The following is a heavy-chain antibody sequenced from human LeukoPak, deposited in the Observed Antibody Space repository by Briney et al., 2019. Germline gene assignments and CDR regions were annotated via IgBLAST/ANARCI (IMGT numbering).Heavy chain of an antibody. D-gene: IGHD4-11*01. CDR1: GYTFTSYG. V-gene: IGHV1-69*13. Sequence: GASVKVSCKASGYTFTSYGISWVRQAPGQGLEWMGGIIPIFGTANYAQKFQGRVTITADESTSTAYMELSSLRSEDTAVYYCAREDYSNYPNWFDPWGQGTLVTVSS. J-gene: IGHJ5*02. CDR3: AREDYSNYPNWFDP. CDR2: IIPIFGTA.